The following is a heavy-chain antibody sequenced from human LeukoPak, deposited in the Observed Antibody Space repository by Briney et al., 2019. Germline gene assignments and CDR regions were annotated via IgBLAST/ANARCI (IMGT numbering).Heavy chain of an antibody. J-gene: IGHJ5*02. CDR1: GFTFSSYS. CDR3: ARSDWFDP. V-gene: IGHV3-48*02. CDR2: ISGSSNTI. Sequence: GGSLRLSCAASGFTFSSYSMNWVRQAPGKGLEWVSYISGSSNTIYNADSVKGRFTIFRDNAENSLYLQMNSLRDDDTAVYYCARSDWFDPWGQGTLVTVSS.